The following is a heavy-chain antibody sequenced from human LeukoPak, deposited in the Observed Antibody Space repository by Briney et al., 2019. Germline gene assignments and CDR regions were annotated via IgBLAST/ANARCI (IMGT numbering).Heavy chain of an antibody. CDR2: INPTGGST. CDR3: TREEPRHYFDF. CDR1: GYTFTDYY. V-gene: IGHV1-46*01. J-gene: IGHJ4*02. Sequence: ASVKVSCKTSGYTFTDYYIHWVRQAPGQGLEWMGIINPTGGSTSYAQKFQGRITLTRDTSTNTVYMEVSSLRSEDTAVYYCTREEPRHYFDFWGQGSLATVSS. D-gene: IGHD1-26*01.